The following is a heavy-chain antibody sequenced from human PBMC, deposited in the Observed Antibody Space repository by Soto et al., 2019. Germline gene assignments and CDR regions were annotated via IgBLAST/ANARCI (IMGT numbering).Heavy chain of an antibody. J-gene: IGHJ4*02. Sequence: ASVKVSCKASGYTFTGFYISWVRQAPGQGLEWMGWINSYSGDANYAPRFQGRVTMTRDTSNTTAYMDLRRLGSDDTAIYYCVRTQPISTRVYFDYCGQGPPVTVYS. CDR1: GYTFTGFY. D-gene: IGHD6-6*01. CDR3: VRTQPISTRVYFDY. CDR2: INSYSGDA. V-gene: IGHV1-2*02.